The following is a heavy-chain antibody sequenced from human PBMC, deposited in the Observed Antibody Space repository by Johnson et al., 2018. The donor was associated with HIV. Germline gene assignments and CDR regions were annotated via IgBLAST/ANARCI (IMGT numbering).Heavy chain of an antibody. CDR2: IRDDGSNK. V-gene: IGHV3-30*02. CDR3: AREVDAFDI. CDR1: GFTFSSYG. J-gene: IGHJ3*02. Sequence: QVQLVESGGGVVQPGGSLRLSCAASGFTFSSYGMHWVCQAPGKGLEWVAFIRDDGSNKYYADSVKGRFTISRDNSKNTLYLQMNSLRAEYTALYYCAREVDAFDIWGQGTMVTVSS.